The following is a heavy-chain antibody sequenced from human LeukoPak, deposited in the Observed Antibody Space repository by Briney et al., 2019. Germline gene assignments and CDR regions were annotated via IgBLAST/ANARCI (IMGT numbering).Heavy chain of an antibody. CDR2: IYYSGST. CDR1: GGSISSSSYY. D-gene: IGHD3-22*01. CDR3: ASSFYYDSRDY. J-gene: IGHJ4*02. Sequence: SETLSLTCTVSGGSISSSSYYWGWIRQPPGKGLEWVGSIYYSGSTYYNPSLKSRVTVSVDTSNNQFSLRLTSVTAADTAVYYCASSFYYDSRDYWGQGTLVTVSS. V-gene: IGHV4-39*01.